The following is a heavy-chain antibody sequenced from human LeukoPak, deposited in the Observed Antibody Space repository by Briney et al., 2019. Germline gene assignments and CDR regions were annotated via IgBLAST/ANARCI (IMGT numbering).Heavy chain of an antibody. D-gene: IGHD2-15*01. CDR1: GYTFTNYG. CDR3: ARVCHWDIDNTRGDPVDY. J-gene: IGHJ4*02. V-gene: IGHV1-18*01. CDR2: ISAYNGNT. Sequence: ASVNVSCKSSGYTFTNYGITWVRQAPGQGLEWMGWISAYNGNTNYAQKFQGRVTMTTDTSTSTAYMEVRSLRSDDTAMYYCARVCHWDIDNTRGDPVDYWGQGTLVTVSS.